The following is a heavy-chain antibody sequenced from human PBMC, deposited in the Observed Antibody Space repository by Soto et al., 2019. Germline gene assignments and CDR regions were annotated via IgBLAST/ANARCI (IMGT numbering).Heavy chain of an antibody. D-gene: IGHD5-12*01. CDR1: GGTFSSYA. CDR2: IIPIFGTA. V-gene: IGHV1-69*13. CDR3: ARAGYSGYPPFDY. J-gene: IGHJ4*02. Sequence: SVKVSCKASGGTFSSYAISWVRQAPGQGLEWMGGIIPIFGTANYAQKFQGGVTITADESTSTAYMELSSLRSEDTAVYYCARAGYSGYPPFDYWGQGTLVTVSS.